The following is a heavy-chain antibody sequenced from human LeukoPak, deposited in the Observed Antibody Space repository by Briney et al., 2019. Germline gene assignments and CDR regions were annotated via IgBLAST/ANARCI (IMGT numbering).Heavy chain of an antibody. CDR1: GYSISSGYY. V-gene: IGHV4-38-2*02. Sequence: SETLSPTCTVSGYSISSGYYWGWIRQPPGKGLEWIGSIYHSGSTYYNPSLKSRVTISVDTSKNQFSLKLSSVTAADTAVYYCARGPTGSFDYWGQGTLVTVS. J-gene: IGHJ4*02. CDR2: IYHSGST. CDR3: ARGPTGSFDY. D-gene: IGHD1-14*01.